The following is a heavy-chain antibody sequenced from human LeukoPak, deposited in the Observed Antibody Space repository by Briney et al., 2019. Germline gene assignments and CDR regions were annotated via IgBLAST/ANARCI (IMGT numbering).Heavy chain of an antibody. CDR1: GGSISSGSYY. D-gene: IGHD3-3*01. CDR2: IYTSGST. Sequence: ASETLSLTCTVSGGSISSGSYYWSWIRQPAGKGLEWIGRIYTSGSTNYNPSLKSRVTISVDTSKNQFSLKLSSVTAADTAVYYCARHGRYDFWSGYYREFDYWGQGTLVTVSS. CDR3: ARHGRYDFWSGYYREFDY. J-gene: IGHJ4*02. V-gene: IGHV4-61*02.